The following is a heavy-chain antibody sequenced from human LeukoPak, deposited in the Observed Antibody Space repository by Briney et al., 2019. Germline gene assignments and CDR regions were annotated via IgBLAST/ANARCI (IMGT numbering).Heavy chain of an antibody. J-gene: IGHJ4*02. V-gene: IGHV3-7*01. CDR2: IKQDGSEK. CDR3: ARWATSFDF. D-gene: IGHD6-6*01. CDR1: GFTFSNYW. Sequence: GGSLGLSCAASGFTFSNYWMSWVRQAPGKGLEWVANIKQDGSEKYYVDSVTGRFTISRDNAKNSLYLQMNSLRAEDTAVYYCARWATSFDFWGQGTLVTVSS.